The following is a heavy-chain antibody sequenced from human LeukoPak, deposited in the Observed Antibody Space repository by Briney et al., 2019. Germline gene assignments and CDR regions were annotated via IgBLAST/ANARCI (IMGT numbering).Heavy chain of an antibody. Sequence: PGVSLRLSCAASGFTFSTYWMSWVRQAPGKGLECVANIKRDGSEKYYVDSVKGRFTIFRDDAKSSLYLQMNSLRAEDTAVYYCARGQQLGTFDYWGQGTLVTVSS. V-gene: IGHV3-7*04. D-gene: IGHD6-13*01. CDR2: IKRDGSEK. CDR1: GFTFSTYW. CDR3: ARGQQLGTFDY. J-gene: IGHJ4*02.